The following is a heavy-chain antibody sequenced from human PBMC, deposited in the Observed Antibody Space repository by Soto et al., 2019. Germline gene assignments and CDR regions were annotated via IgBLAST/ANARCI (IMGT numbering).Heavy chain of an antibody. CDR1: GFTFSSYA. Sequence: GGSLRLSCAASGFTFSSYAMSWVRQAPGKGLEWVSAISGSGGSTYHADSVKGRFTISRDNSKNTLYLQMNSLRAEDTAVYYCAKSQHIVVVTLFDYWGQGTLVTVSS. V-gene: IGHV3-23*01. CDR2: ISGSGGST. D-gene: IGHD2-21*02. J-gene: IGHJ4*02. CDR3: AKSQHIVVVTLFDY.